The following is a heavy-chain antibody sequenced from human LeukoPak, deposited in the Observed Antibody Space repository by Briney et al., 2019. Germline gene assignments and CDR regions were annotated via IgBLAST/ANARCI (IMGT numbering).Heavy chain of an antibody. V-gene: IGHV4-59*08. CDR3: ARRTTGTGPFDY. Sequence: PSETLSLTCTVSGGSISSYYWSSIRQPPGKGLEWIAYIYYRGSTNYNPSLKSRVTISVDTSKNQFSLKLSSATAADTAVYYCARRTTGTGPFDYWGQGTLVTVSS. CDR2: IYYRGST. D-gene: IGHD1-1*01. CDR1: GGSISSYY. J-gene: IGHJ4*02.